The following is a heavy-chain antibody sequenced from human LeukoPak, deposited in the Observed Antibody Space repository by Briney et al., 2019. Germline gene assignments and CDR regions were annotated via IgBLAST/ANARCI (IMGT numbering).Heavy chain of an antibody. D-gene: IGHD3-3*01. CDR1: GFTFSSYS. Sequence: PGGSLRLSCAASGFTFSSYSMNWVRQAPGKGLEWVSSISSSSYIYYADSVKGRFTISRDNAKNSLYLQMNSLRAEDTAVYYCATLRFLEWLPYGMDVWGQGTTVTVSS. V-gene: IGHV3-21*01. CDR3: ATLRFLEWLPYGMDV. CDR2: ISSSSYI. J-gene: IGHJ6*02.